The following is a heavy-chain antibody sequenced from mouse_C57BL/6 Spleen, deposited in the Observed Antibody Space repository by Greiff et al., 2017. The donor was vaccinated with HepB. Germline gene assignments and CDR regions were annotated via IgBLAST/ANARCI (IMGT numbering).Heavy chain of an antibody. D-gene: IGHD6-2*01. V-gene: IGHV1-64*01. Sequence: QVQLQQPGAELVKPGASVKLSCKASGYTFTSYWMHWVKQRPGQGLEWIGMIHPNSGSTNYNEKFKSKATLTVDKSSSTAYMQLSSLTSEDSAVYYCARDRSASTGYYFDYWGQGTTLTVSS. CDR3: ARDRSASTGYYFDY. CDR1: GYTFTSYW. CDR2: IHPNSGST. J-gene: IGHJ2*01.